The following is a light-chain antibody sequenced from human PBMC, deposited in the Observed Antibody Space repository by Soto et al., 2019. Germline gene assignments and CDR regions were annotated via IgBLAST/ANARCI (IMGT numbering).Light chain of an antibody. CDR2: EVT. V-gene: IGLV2-8*01. Sequence: QSVLTQPPSASGSPGQSVTISCTGTSSDVGRYNYVSWYQQHPGKAPKLMIYEVTKRPSGVPDRFSGSKSGNTASLTVSGLQAEDEATYFCGSYAGSNIMIFGGLTKLTVL. CDR3: GSYAGSNIMI. CDR1: SSDVGRYNY. J-gene: IGLJ2*01.